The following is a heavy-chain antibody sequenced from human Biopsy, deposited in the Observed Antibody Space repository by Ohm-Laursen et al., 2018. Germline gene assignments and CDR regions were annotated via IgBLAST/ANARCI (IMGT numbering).Heavy chain of an antibody. CDR2: ITTDSGRI. CDR3: ARDTRWSPYSMYV. CDR1: GFTLSDG. D-gene: IGHD4-23*01. Sequence: SLRLSCSASGFTLSDGMTWVRQAPGKGLEWVSSITTDSGRIFYADSVRGRFTISRDNSKNTLYLQMNSLRAEDTAVYYCARDTRWSPYSMYVWGQGTTVTVSS. V-gene: IGHV3-23*01. J-gene: IGHJ6*02.